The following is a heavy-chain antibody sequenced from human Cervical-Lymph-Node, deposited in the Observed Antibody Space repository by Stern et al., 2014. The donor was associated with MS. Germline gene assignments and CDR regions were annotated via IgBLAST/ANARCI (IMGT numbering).Heavy chain of an antibody. Sequence: VQLVESGGGVVQPGRSLRLSCAASGFTFSTYAMHWVRQAPGKGLEWMAFIYSDGSNKYYRDSVKGRFTISRDNYKDTLYLQMNSLRVEDTAVYYCAREDYYGSGSPLDYWGQGTLVTVSS. CDR1: GFTFSTYA. CDR3: AREDYYGSGSPLDY. CDR2: IYSDGSNK. D-gene: IGHD3-10*01. J-gene: IGHJ4*02. V-gene: IGHV3-30-3*01.